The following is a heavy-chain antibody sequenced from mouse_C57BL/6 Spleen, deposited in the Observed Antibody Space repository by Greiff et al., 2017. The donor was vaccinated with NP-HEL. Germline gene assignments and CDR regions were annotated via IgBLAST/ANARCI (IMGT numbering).Heavy chain of an antibody. CDR1: GFTFSSYG. V-gene: IGHV5-6*01. CDR2: ISSGGSYT. Sequence: EVQGVESGGDLVKPGGSLKLSCAASGFTFSSYGMSWVRQTPDKRLEWVATISSGGSYTYYPDRVKGRFTISRDNAKNTLYLQMSSLKSEDTAMYYCARGGITTVVAPFDYWGQGTTLTVSS. CDR3: ARGGITTVVAPFDY. D-gene: IGHD1-1*01. J-gene: IGHJ2*01.